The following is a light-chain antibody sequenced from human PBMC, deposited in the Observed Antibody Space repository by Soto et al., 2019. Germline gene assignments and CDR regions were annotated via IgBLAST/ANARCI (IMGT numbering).Light chain of an antibody. J-gene: IGKJ2*01. CDR3: QQYRSSPMYT. CDR1: QSVSSSY. CDR2: GAY. Sequence: EIVLTQSPGTLSLSPGERATLSCRASQSVSSSYLAWYQQKPGQAPRLLIYGAYSRATGIPDRFSGSGSGTDFTLTISRLEPEYFAVYYCQQYRSSPMYTVGQGTKLEIK. V-gene: IGKV3-20*01.